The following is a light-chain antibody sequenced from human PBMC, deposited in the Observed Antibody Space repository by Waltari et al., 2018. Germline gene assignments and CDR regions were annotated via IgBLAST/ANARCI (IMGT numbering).Light chain of an antibody. Sequence: QSVLTQPPSVSGAPGQRVTISCTGISSNVGANYDVHWYQQVPPTAPKLLIYANSNRPSGVPDRCSDSRSGTSASLAITGLQAEDEADYYCQSHDHSLHAYVFGTGTKVTVL. J-gene: IGLJ1*01. CDR1: SSNVGANYD. CDR2: ANS. CDR3: QSHDHSLHAYV. V-gene: IGLV1-40*01.